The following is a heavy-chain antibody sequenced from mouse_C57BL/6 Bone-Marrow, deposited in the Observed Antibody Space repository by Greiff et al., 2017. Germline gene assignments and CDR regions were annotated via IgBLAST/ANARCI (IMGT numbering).Heavy chain of an antibody. CDR2: IYPGGGYT. Sequence: QVQLQQPGAELVRPGTSVKMSCKASGYTFTNYWIGWAKQRPGHGLEWIGDIYPGGGYTNYNEKFKGKATLTADTSSSTAYMQFSSLTSEDSAIYYCARYRLNYFDYWGQGTTLTVSS. CDR3: ARYRLNYFDY. CDR1: GYTFTNYW. V-gene: IGHV1-63*01. D-gene: IGHD2-12*01. J-gene: IGHJ2*01.